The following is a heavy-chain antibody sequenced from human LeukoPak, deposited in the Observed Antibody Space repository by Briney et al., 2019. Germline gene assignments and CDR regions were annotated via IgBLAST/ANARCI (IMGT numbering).Heavy chain of an antibody. CDR1: RGTFSNYA. CDR3: TRGNFFDSSGYYSIPSDYFNY. J-gene: IGHJ4*02. CDR2: IIPIFDIA. V-gene: IGHV1-69*04. Sequence: SVKVSCKASRGTFSNYAIDWLRQAPGQGLEWMGRIIPIFDIASDAQTFQGRVTFTADKSTNTAYMELSSLRSEDTAVYYCTRGNFFDSSGYYSIPSDYFNYWGQGTLVTVSS. D-gene: IGHD3-22*01.